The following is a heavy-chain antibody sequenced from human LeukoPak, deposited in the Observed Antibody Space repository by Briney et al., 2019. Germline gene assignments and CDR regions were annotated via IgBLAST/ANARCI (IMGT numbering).Heavy chain of an antibody. J-gene: IGHJ4*02. CDR1: GYTLTELS. CDR3: ATARISGYSGYAEYFDY. D-gene: IGHD5-12*01. CDR2: FDPEDGET. V-gene: IGHV1-24*01. Sequence: ASVKVSCKVSGYTLTELSMHWVRQAPGKGLEWMGGFDPEDGETIHAQKFQGRVTMTEDTSTDTAYMELSSLRSEDTAVYYCATARISGYSGYAEYFDYWGQGTLVTVSS.